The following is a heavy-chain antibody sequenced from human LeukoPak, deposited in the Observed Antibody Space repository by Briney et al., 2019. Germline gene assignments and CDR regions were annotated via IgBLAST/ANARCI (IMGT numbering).Heavy chain of an antibody. J-gene: IGHJ3*02. D-gene: IGHD3-22*01. CDR3: ARADDSSGYYEDAFDI. CDR1: GGSFSGYY. V-gene: IGHV4-34*01. Sequence: SETLSLTCAVYGGSFSGYYWSWIRQPPGKGLEWIGEINHSGSTNYNPSLKSRVTISVDTSKNQFSLKLSSVTAADTAVYYCARADDSSGYYEDAFDIWGQGTMVTVSS. CDR2: INHSGST.